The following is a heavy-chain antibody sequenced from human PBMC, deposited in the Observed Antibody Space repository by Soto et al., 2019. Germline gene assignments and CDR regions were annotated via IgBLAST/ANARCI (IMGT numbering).Heavy chain of an antibody. Sequence: EVQLLESGGGLVQPGGSLTLSCTGSGFTFSSYAMGWVRQAPGTGLEWVSVIDGSGGDRSIADSVKGGFTISRGNSKNTLYLHMSGLRAEDTARYYCAKEMVDAAYVETSPFDLWGQGTRVTVSS. J-gene: IGHJ4*02. D-gene: IGHD2-8*01. CDR2: IDGSGGDR. V-gene: IGHV3-23*01. CDR3: AKEMVDAAYVETSPFDL. CDR1: GFTFSSYA.